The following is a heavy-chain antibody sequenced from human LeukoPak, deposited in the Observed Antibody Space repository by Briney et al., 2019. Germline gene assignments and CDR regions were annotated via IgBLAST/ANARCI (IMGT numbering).Heavy chain of an antibody. CDR1: GYTLATYD. CDR2: INPKSGST. J-gene: IGHJ5*02. Sequence: ASVTVSCKASGYTLATYDLSWIRQARGQGLEWVGWINPKSGSTGYAQKFQGRVTMTRNTSIDTAFLDMSRLTYEDTALYFCARGRGEGWFDLWGQGTQVTVSS. V-gene: IGHV1-8*01. CDR3: ARGRGEGWFDL.